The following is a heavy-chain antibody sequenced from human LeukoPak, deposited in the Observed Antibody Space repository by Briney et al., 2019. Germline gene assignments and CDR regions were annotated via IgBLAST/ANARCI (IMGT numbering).Heavy chain of an antibody. CDR3: AKDRANFGY. V-gene: IGHV3-23*01. J-gene: IGHJ4*02. CDR2: ISGSGVST. CDR1: GFTFSNYW. Sequence: PGGSLRLSCAGSGFTFSNYWMHWVRQAPGKGLEWVSGISGSGVSTYYADSVKGRFTISRDNSKNTLCLQMNSLRAEDTAVYYCAKDRANFGYWGQGTLVTVSS.